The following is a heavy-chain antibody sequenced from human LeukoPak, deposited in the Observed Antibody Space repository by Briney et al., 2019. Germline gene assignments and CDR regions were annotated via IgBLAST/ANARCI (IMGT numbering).Heavy chain of an antibody. CDR3: ARDLNVVVPASNDY. V-gene: IGHV3-21*01. Sequence: GGSLRLSCAASGFTFSSYSMNWVRQAPGKGLEWVSFFSSSGSYIYYADSVKGRFTISRDIAKNSLFLQMNSLRVEDTAVYYCARDLNVVVPASNDYWGQGTLVTVSS. CDR1: GFTFSSYS. D-gene: IGHD2-2*01. J-gene: IGHJ4*02. CDR2: FSSSGSYI.